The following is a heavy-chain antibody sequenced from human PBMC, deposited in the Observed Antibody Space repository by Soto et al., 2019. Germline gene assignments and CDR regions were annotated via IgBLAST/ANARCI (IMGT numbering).Heavy chain of an antibody. CDR1: GFTFSSYA. Sequence: TGGSLRLSCAASGFTFSSYAMSWVRQAPGKGLEWVSAISGSGGSTYYADSVKGRFTISRDNSKNTLYLQMNSLRAEDTAVYYCAKAWQYSGSFDYWGQGTLVTVSS. V-gene: IGHV3-23*01. CDR3: AKAWQYSGSFDY. D-gene: IGHD5-18*01. J-gene: IGHJ4*02. CDR2: ISGSGGST.